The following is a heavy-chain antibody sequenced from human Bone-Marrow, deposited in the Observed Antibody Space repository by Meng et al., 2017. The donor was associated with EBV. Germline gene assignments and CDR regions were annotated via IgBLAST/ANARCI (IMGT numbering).Heavy chain of an antibody. CDR1: GGPFSSYA. V-gene: IGHV1-69*01. D-gene: IGHD5-24*01. CDR2: IIPIFGTA. CDR3: TEEMATIAF. J-gene: IGHJ4*02. Sequence: QVQLAQSGVDVKKPGSSVKVSCKASGGPFSSYAISWVRQAPGQGLGWMGGIIPIFGTANYAQKFQGRVTITADESTSTAYMELSSLRSEDTAVYYCTEEMATIAFWGQGTLVTVSS.